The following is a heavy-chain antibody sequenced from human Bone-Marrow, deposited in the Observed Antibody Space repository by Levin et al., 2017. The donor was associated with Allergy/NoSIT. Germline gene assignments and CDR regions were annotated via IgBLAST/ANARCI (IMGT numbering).Heavy chain of an antibody. D-gene: IGHD3-10*01. CDR2: IFHTGST. CDR1: GGSISSGGSS. J-gene: IGHJ5*02. CDR3: ARSFTMLRGGFDP. V-gene: IGHV4-30-2*01. Sequence: SETLSLTCALSGGSISSGGSSCSWIRQPPGKGLEWIGYIFHTGSTYYNSSLKSRVTISVDRSKNQFSLKLTSVTAADTAVYYCARSFTMLRGGFDPWGQGILVTVSS.